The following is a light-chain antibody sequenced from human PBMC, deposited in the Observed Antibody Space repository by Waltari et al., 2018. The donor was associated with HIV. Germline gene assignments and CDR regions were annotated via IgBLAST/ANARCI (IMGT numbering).Light chain of an antibody. Sequence: QSVVTQSPSASGTLGQRVTISCSGGTSNIGSNYVYWYQHLPGTSPKLLIYMNDQRPSGFPDRISGSKSGTSASLAISGLRSEDAADYYCASWDDSLGGFWIFGGGTNLTVL. CDR3: ASWDDSLGGFWI. V-gene: IGLV1-47*01. J-gene: IGLJ2*01. CDR2: MND. CDR1: TSNIGSNY.